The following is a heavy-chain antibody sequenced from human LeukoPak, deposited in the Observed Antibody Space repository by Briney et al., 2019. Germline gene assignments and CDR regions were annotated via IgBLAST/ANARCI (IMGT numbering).Heavy chain of an antibody. V-gene: IGHV4-4*07. CDR2: IYASGSA. J-gene: IGHJ4*02. D-gene: IGHD3-10*01. Sequence: NPSETLSLTCTVSGDSISSYFWSWIRQPAGKGLEWIGRIYASGSANYNPSLKSRVTMSVDTSKNQFSLKLSSVTAADTAVYYCARVSPLLWFGEFDYWGQGTLVTVSS. CDR3: ARVSPLLWFGEFDY. CDR1: GDSISSYF.